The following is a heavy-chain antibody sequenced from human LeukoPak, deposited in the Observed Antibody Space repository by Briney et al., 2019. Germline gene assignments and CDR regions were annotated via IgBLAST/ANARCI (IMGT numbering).Heavy chain of an antibody. CDR1: GYSFTTYW. Sequence: PGESLKISCKGSGYSFTTYWIGWVRQMPGKGLEWMGIIYPGDSDTRYSPSFNGQVAISADESITSAYLQWSSLEASDTAMYYCARLPGRAVVDAFDIWGQGTMVTVSS. V-gene: IGHV5-51*01. D-gene: IGHD4-23*01. CDR3: ARLPGRAVVDAFDI. J-gene: IGHJ3*02. CDR2: IYPGDSDT.